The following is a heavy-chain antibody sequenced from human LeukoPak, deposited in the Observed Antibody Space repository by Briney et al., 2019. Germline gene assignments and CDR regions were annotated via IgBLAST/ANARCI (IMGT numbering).Heavy chain of an antibody. CDR3: AKDRLNGNYYPYDY. CDR1: GFTFSSYG. CDR2: IRFDGSDK. D-gene: IGHD1-26*01. V-gene: IGHV3-30*02. J-gene: IGHJ4*02. Sequence: GGSLRLSCAASGFTFSSYGMHWVRQAPGKGLEWVAFIRFDGSDKYYADSVKGRFSISRDNSKNTLYLQMNSLGAEDTAVYYCAKDRLNGNYYPYDYWGQGTLVTVSS.